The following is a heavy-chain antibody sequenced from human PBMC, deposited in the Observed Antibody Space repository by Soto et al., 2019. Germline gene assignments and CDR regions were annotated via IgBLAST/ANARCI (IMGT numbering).Heavy chain of an antibody. CDR1: GFTFSSYW. D-gene: IGHD3-3*01. J-gene: IGHJ4*02. Sequence: HPGGSLRLSCAASGFTFSSYWMHWVRQAPGKGLVWVSRINSDGSSTSYAGSVKGRFTISRDNAKNTLYLQMNSLRAEDTAVYYCARDRFDFWSGAAGYFDYWGQGTLVTVSS. V-gene: IGHV3-74*01. CDR2: INSDGSST. CDR3: ARDRFDFWSGAAGYFDY.